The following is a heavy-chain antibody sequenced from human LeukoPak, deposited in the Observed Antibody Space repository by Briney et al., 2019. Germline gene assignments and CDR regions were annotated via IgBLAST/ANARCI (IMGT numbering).Heavy chain of an antibody. V-gene: IGHV3-23*01. Sequence: PGGSLRLSCAASGFTFSSYAMSWVRQAPGKGLEWVSAISGSGGSTYYADSVKGRFTISRDNAKNSLYLQMNSLRAEDTAVYYCARMGRHIVVVTAILAWGQGTLVTVSS. CDR3: ARMGRHIVVVTAILA. D-gene: IGHD2-21*02. CDR1: GFTFSSYA. CDR2: ISGSGGST. J-gene: IGHJ5*02.